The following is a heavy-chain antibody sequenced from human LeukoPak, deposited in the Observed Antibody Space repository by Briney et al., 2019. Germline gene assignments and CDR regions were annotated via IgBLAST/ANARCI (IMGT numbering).Heavy chain of an antibody. J-gene: IGHJ4*02. D-gene: IGHD3-22*01. CDR3: ASQPYYDSSGYYFY. CDR2: IYYSGST. Sequence: SETLPLTCTVSGGSISSTSYNWGWIRQPPGKGLERIGSIYYSGSTFYNPSLKSRVTISINTSKNQFSLKLSSVTAADTAVYDCASQPYYDSSGYYFYWGQGTLVTVSS. V-gene: IGHV4-39*01. CDR1: GGSISSTSYN.